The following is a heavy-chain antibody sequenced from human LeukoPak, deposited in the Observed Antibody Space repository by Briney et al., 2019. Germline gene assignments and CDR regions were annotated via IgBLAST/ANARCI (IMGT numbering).Heavy chain of an antibody. V-gene: IGHV3-74*01. J-gene: IGHJ6*03. CDR1: GFTFSSYW. D-gene: IGHD3-10*01. Sequence: GGSLRLSCAASGFTFSSYWMHWVRHAPGKGLVWVSRINSDGSSTSYADSVKGRFTISRDNAKNTLYPKMNSVRAEDTAVYYCARDRVTMVRGVTRNYYYYYMDVWGKGTTVTISS. CDR3: ARDRVTMVRGVTRNYYYYYMDV. CDR2: INSDGSST.